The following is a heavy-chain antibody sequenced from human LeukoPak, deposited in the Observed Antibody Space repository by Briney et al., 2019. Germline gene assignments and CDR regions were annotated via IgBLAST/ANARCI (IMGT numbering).Heavy chain of an antibody. CDR1: GFSLNNNA. CDR2: INGGGDTT. J-gene: IGHJ3*01. D-gene: IGHD2-2*01. V-gene: IGHV3-23*01. CDR3: ARCTASCYANVFDV. Sequence: PGGSLRLSCAASGFSLNNNAMSWVRQAPGKGLEWVSAINGGGDTTEYADSVKGRFTISRDNSKKTLYLQMNSLRPEDTAVYYCARCTASCYANVFDVWGQGTLLTVSS.